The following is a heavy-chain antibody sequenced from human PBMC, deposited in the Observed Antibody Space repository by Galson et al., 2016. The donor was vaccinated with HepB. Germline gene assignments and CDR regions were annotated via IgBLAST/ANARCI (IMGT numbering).Heavy chain of an antibody. D-gene: IGHD2-15*01. V-gene: IGHV1-69*13. CDR2: IIPIFGPG. CDR1: GDTFRSHT. J-gene: IGHJ6*02. Sequence: SVKVSCKASGDTFRSHTIIWVRQAPGQGLEWMGGIIPIFGPGDYAQKFQDRVAITADESTRTVYMELSSLRSEDTAVYYCTRHVVKTIYSQYYGMDVWGLGTTVTVSS. CDR3: TRHVVKTIYSQYYGMDV.